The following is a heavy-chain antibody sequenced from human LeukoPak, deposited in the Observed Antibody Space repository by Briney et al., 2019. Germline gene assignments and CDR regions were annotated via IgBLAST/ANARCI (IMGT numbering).Heavy chain of an antibody. CDR1: GFTFSSYW. D-gene: IGHD1-26*01. CDR2: IKQDGSEK. Sequence: PGGSLRLSCAASGFTFSSYWMSWVRQAPGKGLEWVANIKQDGSEKYYVDSVKGRFTISRDNAKNSLYLQMNSLRAEDTAVYYCAKDSIVGVTGPLNWGQGTMVTVSS. J-gene: IGHJ3*01. CDR3: AKDSIVGVTGPLN. V-gene: IGHV3-7*01.